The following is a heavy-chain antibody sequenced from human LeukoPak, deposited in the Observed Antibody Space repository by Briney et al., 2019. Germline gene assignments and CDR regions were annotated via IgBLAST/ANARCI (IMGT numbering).Heavy chain of an antibody. V-gene: IGHV3-30*01. CDR1: GFTFSSFA. D-gene: IGHD5-18*01. Sequence: PGRSLRLSCAASGFTFSSFAMHWVRQAPGKRLEWVAVISYDGSHKDYADSVKGRFTISRDNSKNTLYLQMNSLRAEDTAVYYCARAWDTVTVPGPFDYWGQGTLVTVSS. CDR2: ISYDGSHK. CDR3: ARAWDTVTVPGPFDY. J-gene: IGHJ4*02.